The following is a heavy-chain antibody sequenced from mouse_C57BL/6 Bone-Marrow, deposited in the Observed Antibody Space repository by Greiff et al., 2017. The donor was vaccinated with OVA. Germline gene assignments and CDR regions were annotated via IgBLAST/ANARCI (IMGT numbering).Heavy chain of an antibody. CDR1: GYTFTDYY. D-gene: IGHD1-1*01. J-gene: IGHJ3*01. CDR3: ASHYYGSAFAY. CDR2: INPYNGGT. Sequence: VQLQQSGPVLVKPGASVKMSCKASGYTFTDYYMNWVKQSPGKSLEWIGVINPYNGGTSYNQKFKGKATLTVDKSSSTAYMELNSLTSEDAAVYYCASHYYGSAFAYWGQGTLVTVSA. V-gene: IGHV1-19*01.